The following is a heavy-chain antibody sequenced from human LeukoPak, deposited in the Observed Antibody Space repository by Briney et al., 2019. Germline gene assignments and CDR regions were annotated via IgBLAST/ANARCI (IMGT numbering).Heavy chain of an antibody. J-gene: IGHJ4*02. V-gene: IGHV3-7*01. CDR1: GFTFSSYW. CDR2: INQDGSGE. Sequence: GGSLRLSCGASGFTFSSYWMSWVRQAPGKGLEWVANINQDGSGEYYVDSVKGRFTISRDNAKSSLSLQMNSLRDEDTAVYYCTRGDLWGQGTLVTVSS. CDR3: TRGDL.